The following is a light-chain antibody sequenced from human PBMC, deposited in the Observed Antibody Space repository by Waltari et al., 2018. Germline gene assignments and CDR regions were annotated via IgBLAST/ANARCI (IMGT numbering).Light chain of an antibody. CDR1: QSVSTD. V-gene: IGKV3-15*01. CDR2: AAS. J-gene: IGKJ1*01. CDR3: QQYNNWPLT. Sequence: EMVMQQSPATLSVSPGEEATLSCRASQSVSTDLAWYQQKSGQAPRLLIYAASNRATGIPARFNGGGSGTEFTLTISSLQSGDSAVYYCQQYNNWPLTFGQGTKVEIK.